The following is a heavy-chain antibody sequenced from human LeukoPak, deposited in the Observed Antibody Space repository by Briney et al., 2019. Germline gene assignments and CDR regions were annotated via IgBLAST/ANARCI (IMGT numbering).Heavy chain of an antibody. CDR3: ARDRGYDSSGYSPYFDY. Sequence: GGSLRLSCAASGFTFSSYEMNLVRQAPGKGLEWVSYISSSGSTIYYADSVKGRFTISRDNAKNSLYLQMNSLRAEDTAVYYCARDRGYDSSGYSPYFDYWGQGTLVTVSS. D-gene: IGHD3-22*01. CDR2: ISSSGSTI. CDR1: GFTFSSYE. J-gene: IGHJ4*02. V-gene: IGHV3-48*03.